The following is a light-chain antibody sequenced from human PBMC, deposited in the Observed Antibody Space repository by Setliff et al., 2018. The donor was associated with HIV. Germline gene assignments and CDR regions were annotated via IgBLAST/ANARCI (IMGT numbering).Light chain of an antibody. CDR2: EVN. CDR1: SSDIGGYDF. CDR3: CSNTGSNTYV. Sequence: QSVLTQPASVSGSPGQSITISCSGTSSDIGGYDFVSWYQKHPGKAPNLIIYEVNKRPSGGFSRFSGSKSGNTASLTISGLQAGDEADYYCCSNTGSNTYVFGTGTKV. J-gene: IGLJ1*01. V-gene: IGLV2-23*02.